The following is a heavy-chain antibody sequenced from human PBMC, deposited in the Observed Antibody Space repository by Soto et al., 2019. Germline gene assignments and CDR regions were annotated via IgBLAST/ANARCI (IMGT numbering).Heavy chain of an antibody. CDR2: MGPNSGNT. Sequence: ASVKVSCKASGYTFTSYDINWVRQATGQGLEWMGWMGPNSGNTGYAQKFQGRVTMTRNTSISTAYMELSSLRSEDTAVYYCARVGDIVVVPAATPHDSDDAFDIWGQGTMVTVSS. V-gene: IGHV1-8*01. D-gene: IGHD2-2*01. CDR1: GYTFTSYD. J-gene: IGHJ3*02. CDR3: ARVGDIVVVPAATPHDSDDAFDI.